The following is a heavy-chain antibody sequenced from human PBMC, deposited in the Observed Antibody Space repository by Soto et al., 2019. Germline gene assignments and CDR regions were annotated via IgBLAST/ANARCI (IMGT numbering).Heavy chain of an antibody. J-gene: IGHJ3*02. D-gene: IGHD6-19*01. CDR3: ASHSSGWSTGAFDI. Sequence: GGSLRLSCAASGFTFSDYYMSWIRQAPGKGLEWVSYISSSGSTIYYADSVKGRFTISRNNAKNSLYLQMNSLRAEYTAVYYCASHSSGWSTGAFDIWGQGTMVTVSS. V-gene: IGHV3-11*01. CDR2: ISSSGSTI. CDR1: GFTFSDYY.